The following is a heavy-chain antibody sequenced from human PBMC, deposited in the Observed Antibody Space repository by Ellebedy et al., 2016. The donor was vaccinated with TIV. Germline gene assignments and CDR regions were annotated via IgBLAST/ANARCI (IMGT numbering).Heavy chain of an antibody. Sequence: PGGSLRLSCVASGFTSSNYNMNWVRQAPGKGLEWVSYLSSSSSTIYYADSVQGRFTISRDNAENSLYLQMNSLRAEDTAVYYCAKVPLRTLPDDFDIWGQGTMVTVSS. J-gene: IGHJ3*02. V-gene: IGHV3-48*01. CDR3: AKVPLRTLPDDFDI. CDR1: GFTSSNYN. D-gene: IGHD1-26*01. CDR2: LSSSSSTI.